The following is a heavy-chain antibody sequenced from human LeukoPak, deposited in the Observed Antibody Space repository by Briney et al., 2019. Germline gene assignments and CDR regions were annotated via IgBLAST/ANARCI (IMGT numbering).Heavy chain of an antibody. Sequence: ASVKVSCKASGYTFIVYGLSWVRQAPGQGLEWVGWISAYNGNTNYAQKFQDRVTLTTDTSTSTAYMELRSLRSDDTAVYYCARVGFGYYDSSGYLSDYGMDVWGQGTTVTVSS. CDR1: GYTFIVYG. J-gene: IGHJ6*02. CDR2: ISAYNGNT. V-gene: IGHV1-18*01. CDR3: ARVGFGYYDSSGYLSDYGMDV. D-gene: IGHD3-22*01.